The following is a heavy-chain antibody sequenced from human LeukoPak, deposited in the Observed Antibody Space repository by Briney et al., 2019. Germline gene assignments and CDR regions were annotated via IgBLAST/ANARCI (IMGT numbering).Heavy chain of an antibody. J-gene: IGHJ4*02. CDR3: ARGAGSYDFWSGYYNISGFDY. V-gene: IGHV4-31*03. CDR1: GGSISSGGYY. D-gene: IGHD3-3*01. Sequence: SETLSLTCTVSGGSISSGGYYWSWIRQHPGKGLEWIGYIYYSGSTYYNPSLKSRVTISVGTSKNQFSLKLSSVTAADTAVYYCARGAGSYDFWSGYYNISGFDYWGQGTLVTVSS. CDR2: IYYSGST.